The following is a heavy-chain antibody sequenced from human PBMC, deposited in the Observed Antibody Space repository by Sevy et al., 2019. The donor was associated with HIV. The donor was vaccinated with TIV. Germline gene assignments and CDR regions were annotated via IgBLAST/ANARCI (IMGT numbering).Heavy chain of an antibody. D-gene: IGHD2-21*02. J-gene: IGHJ6*02. Sequence: SETLSLTCTVSGGSISSGDYYWSWIRQPPGKGLEWIGYIYYSGSTYYNPSLKSRVTISVDTSKNQFSLKLSSVTAADTAGYYCARDREVTPREYYYGMDVWGQGTTVTVSS. CDR1: GGSISSGDYY. CDR2: IYYSGST. CDR3: ARDREVTPREYYYGMDV. V-gene: IGHV4-30-4*01.